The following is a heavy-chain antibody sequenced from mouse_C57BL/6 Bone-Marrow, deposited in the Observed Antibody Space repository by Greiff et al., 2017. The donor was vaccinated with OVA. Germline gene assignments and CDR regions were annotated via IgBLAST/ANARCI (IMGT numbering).Heavy chain of an antibody. CDR1: GYTFTSYG. V-gene: IGHV1-81*01. Sequence: QVQLQQSGAELARPGASVKLSCKASGYTFTSYGISWVKQRTGQGLEWIGEIYPRSGNTYYNEKFKGKATLTADKSSSTAYMELRSLTSEDSAVYFCARDDTGRGSWFAYWGQGTLVTVSA. CDR3: ARDDTGRGSWFAY. CDR2: IYPRSGNT. D-gene: IGHD4-1*01. J-gene: IGHJ3*01.